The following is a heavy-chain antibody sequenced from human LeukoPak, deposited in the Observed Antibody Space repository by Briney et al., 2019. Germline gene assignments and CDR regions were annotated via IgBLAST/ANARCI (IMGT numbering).Heavy chain of an antibody. CDR3: AKTGTPWYYFDY. CDR2: ISGDGVSP. Sequence: GGSVRLSCAASGFTLNNYALTWVRQTPGKGLECVSAISGDGVSPYYADSVRGRFTISRDNSKNTLYLQMNSLRAEDTAVYYCAKTGTPWYYFDYWGQGTLVTISS. J-gene: IGHJ4*02. CDR1: GFTLNNYA. D-gene: IGHD6-13*01. V-gene: IGHV3-23*01.